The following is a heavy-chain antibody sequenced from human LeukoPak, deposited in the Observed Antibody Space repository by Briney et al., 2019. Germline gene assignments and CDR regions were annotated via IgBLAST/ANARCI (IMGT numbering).Heavy chain of an antibody. Sequence: PSETLSLTCTVSGGSISSYYWSWIRQPPGKGLEWIGYIYYSGSTNYNPSLKSRVTISVDTSKNQFSLKLSSMTAADTAVYYCARWIGDYGDYWGQGTLVTVSS. CDR1: GGSISSYY. V-gene: IGHV4-59*01. D-gene: IGHD2-2*03. J-gene: IGHJ4*02. CDR3: ARWIGDYGDY. CDR2: IYYSGST.